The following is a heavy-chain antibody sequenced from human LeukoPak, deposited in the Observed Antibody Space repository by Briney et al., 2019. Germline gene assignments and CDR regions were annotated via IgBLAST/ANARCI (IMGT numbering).Heavy chain of an antibody. D-gene: IGHD3-3*01. J-gene: IGHJ6*02. CDR1: GFTFSSYA. CDR2: ISGSGGST. Sequence: GGSLRLSCAASGFTFSSYAMSWVRQARGKGLEWVSAISGSGGSTYYADSVKGRFTISRDNSKNTLYLQMNSLRAEDTAVYYCARDLNYDFWSGNDYYYYGMDVWGQGTTVTVSS. CDR3: ARDLNYDFWSGNDYYYYGMDV. V-gene: IGHV3-23*01.